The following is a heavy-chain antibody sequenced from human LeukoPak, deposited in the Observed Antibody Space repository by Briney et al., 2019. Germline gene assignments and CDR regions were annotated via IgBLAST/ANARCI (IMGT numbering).Heavy chain of an antibody. J-gene: IGHJ4*02. Sequence: PGGSLRLSCAASGFTFSNYGMHWVRQAPGKGLERVAFLRYDGSDKYYADSVKGRFTISRDNPKKTLYLQMDSLRAEDTAVYYCVKDPPSGHYYFNYWGQGTLVTVSS. D-gene: IGHD3-10*01. V-gene: IGHV3-30*02. CDR1: GFTFSNYG. CDR2: LRYDGSDK. CDR3: VKDPPSGHYYFNY.